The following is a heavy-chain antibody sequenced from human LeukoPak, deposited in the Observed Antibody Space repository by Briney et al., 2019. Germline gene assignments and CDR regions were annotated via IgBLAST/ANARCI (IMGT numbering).Heavy chain of an antibody. CDR1: GFSFDDFA. CDR2: ITWNGGTI. V-gene: IGHV3-9*01. CDR3: ATRYASGPIADY. J-gene: IGHJ4*02. D-gene: IGHD3-10*01. Sequence: GRSLRLSCAASGFSFDDFAMRWVRQAPGKGLEWVSGITWNGGTIDYADSVKGRFTISRDNAKNSLYLQMNSLRAEDTALYYCATRYASGPIADYWGQGTLVTVSS.